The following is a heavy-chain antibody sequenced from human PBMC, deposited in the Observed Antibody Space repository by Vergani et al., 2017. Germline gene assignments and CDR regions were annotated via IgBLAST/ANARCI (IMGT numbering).Heavy chain of an antibody. CDR3: AKDIGWGVRENAFDI. CDR1: GGSVSSGSYY. J-gene: IGHJ3*02. D-gene: IGHD5-12*01. V-gene: IGHV4-61*10. CDR2: IYYSGST. Sequence: QVQLQESGPGLVKPSETLSLTCTVSGGSVSSGSYYWSWIRQPAGKGLEWIGYIYYSGSTNYNPSLKSRVTISVDTSKNQFSLKLSSVTAADTAVYYCAKDIGWGVRENAFDIWGQGTMVTVSS.